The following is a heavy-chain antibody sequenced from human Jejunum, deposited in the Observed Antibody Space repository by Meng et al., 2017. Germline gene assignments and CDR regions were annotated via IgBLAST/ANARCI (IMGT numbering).Heavy chain of an antibody. D-gene: IGHD2-2*01. Sequence: ASVKVSCKASGYTFTGYYMHWVRQAPGQGLEWMGRINPNSGGTNYPQKFQGRVTMTRDTSISTAYMELSSLRSDDTALYYCARGRYCNSTGCYEGELGYWGQGTRVTVAS. CDR2: INPNSGGT. V-gene: IGHV1-2*06. CDR3: ARGRYCNSTGCYEGELGY. CDR1: GYTFTGYY. J-gene: IGHJ4*02.